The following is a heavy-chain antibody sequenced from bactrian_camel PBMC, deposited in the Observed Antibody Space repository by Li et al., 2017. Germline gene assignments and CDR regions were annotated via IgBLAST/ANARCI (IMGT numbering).Heavy chain of an antibody. CDR1: PYTVSNYC. J-gene: IGHJ4*01. V-gene: IGHV3S53*01. Sequence: QLVESGGGSVQPGGSLRLSCAASPYTVSNYCLAWFRQSPGKEREFVSTITSDGSTNYAESVQGRFTLSKDDAKNSFFLQMDSLKSEDTAMYYCVADPSVFPVCRIGVMRMDYRGQGTQVTVS. CDR3: VADPSVFPVCRIGVMRMDY. CDR2: ITSDGST.